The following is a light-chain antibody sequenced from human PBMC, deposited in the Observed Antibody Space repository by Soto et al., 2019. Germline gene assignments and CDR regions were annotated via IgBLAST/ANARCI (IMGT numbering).Light chain of an antibody. J-gene: IGLJ2*01. CDR1: GSNIGARYD. CDR2: AHT. Sequence: QSVLTQPPSVSGAPGQRVTISCTGSGSNIGARYDVQWYQERPGASPKLLIYAHTNRPSGVPGRFSGSTSGTSASLAITGLQAEDEAYYYCQSHDDSLSGDVLFRGGTKLTVL. V-gene: IGLV1-40*01. CDR3: QSHDDSLSGDVL.